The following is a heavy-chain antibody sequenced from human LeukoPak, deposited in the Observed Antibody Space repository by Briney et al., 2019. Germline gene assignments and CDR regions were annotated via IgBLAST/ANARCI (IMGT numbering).Heavy chain of an antibody. Sequence: PGGSLRLSCAASGFTFSSYAMSWVRQAPGKGLEWVSAISGSGGSTYYADSVKGRFTISRDNSKNTLYLQMNSLRAEDTAVYYCAKGTEQGLLIRYYFDYWGQGTLVTVSS. D-gene: IGHD3-22*01. J-gene: IGHJ4*02. CDR1: GFTFSSYA. V-gene: IGHV3-23*01. CDR3: AKGTEQGLLIRYYFDY. CDR2: ISGSGGST.